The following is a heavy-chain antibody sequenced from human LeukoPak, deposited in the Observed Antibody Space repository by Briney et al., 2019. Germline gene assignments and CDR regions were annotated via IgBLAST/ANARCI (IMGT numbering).Heavy chain of an antibody. CDR3: ARAYDSSGYLHYGTWFVP. CDR2: INPNSVGT. V-gene: IGHV1-2*02. J-gene: IGHJ5*02. CDR1: VYTLTGYY. Sequence: WPSVKVSCKASVYTLTGYYMHWVRPATGQGREWRGWINPNSVGTNYAQKVQGRVTMTRDTSLSTAYMELSRLRSDDTVVYYCARAYDSSGYLHYGTWFVPWGQGTLVTVSS. D-gene: IGHD3-22*01.